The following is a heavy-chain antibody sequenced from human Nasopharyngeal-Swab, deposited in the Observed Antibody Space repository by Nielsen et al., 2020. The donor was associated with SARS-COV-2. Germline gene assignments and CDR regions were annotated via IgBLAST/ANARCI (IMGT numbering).Heavy chain of an antibody. V-gene: IGHV4-39*07. D-gene: IGHD3-3*01. J-gene: IGHJ6*02. CDR2: IYYSGST. CDR3: ASGGVNANTIFGVVIPPLWYYYGMDV. Sequence: WIRQPPGKGLEWIGSIYYSGSTYYNPSPKSRVTISVDTSKNQFSLKLSSVTAADTAVYYCASGGVNANTIFGVVIPPLWYYYGMDVWGQGTTVTVSS.